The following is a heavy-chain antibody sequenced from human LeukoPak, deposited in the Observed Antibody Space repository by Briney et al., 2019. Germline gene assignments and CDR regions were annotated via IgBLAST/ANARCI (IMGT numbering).Heavy chain of an antibody. CDR3: ARDEAAAGSKGGYWFDP. Sequence: ASVKVSCTASGGTFSSYAISWVRQAPGQGLEWMGGIIPIFGTANYAQKFQGRVTITADESTSTAYMELSSLRSEDTAVYYCARDEAAAGSKGGYWFDPWGQGTLVTVSS. CDR2: IIPIFGTA. J-gene: IGHJ5*02. D-gene: IGHD6-13*01. V-gene: IGHV1-69*13. CDR1: GGTFSSYA.